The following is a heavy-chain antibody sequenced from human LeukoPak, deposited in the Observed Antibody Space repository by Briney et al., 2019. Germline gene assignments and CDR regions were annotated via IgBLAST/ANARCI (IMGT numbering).Heavy chain of an antibody. D-gene: IGHD3-16*01. CDR1: GVSISTTSYY. CDR3: ARQGGWGGALSFFDS. J-gene: IGHJ4*02. CDR2: MLYRGST. V-gene: IGHV4-39*01. Sequence: SESLSLTCTVSGVSISTTSYYWGWIRQTPGKGLEWIGSMLYRGSTYYSPSLRSRVIISVDASKNQFFLTLSPVTAADTAVYYCARQGGWGGALSFFDSWGQGTLITVSS.